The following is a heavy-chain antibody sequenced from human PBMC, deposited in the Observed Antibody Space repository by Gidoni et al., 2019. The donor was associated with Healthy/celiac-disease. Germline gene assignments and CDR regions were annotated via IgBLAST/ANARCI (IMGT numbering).Heavy chain of an antibody. CDR3: ARGRGEGEQQLEYYFDY. J-gene: IGHJ4*02. CDR2: INHSGST. D-gene: IGHD6-13*01. CDR1: GGSFSGYY. Sequence: QVQLQQWGAGLLKPSETLSLTCAVYGGSFSGYYWSWIRQPPGKGLEWIGEINHSGSTNYNPSLKSRVTISVDTSKNQFSLKLSSVTAADTAVYYCARGRGEGEQQLEYYFDYWGQGTLVTVSS. V-gene: IGHV4-34*01.